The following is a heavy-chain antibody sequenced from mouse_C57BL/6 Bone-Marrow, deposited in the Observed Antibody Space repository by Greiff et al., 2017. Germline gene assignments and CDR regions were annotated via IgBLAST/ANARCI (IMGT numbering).Heavy chain of an antibody. CDR2: IYPSDSET. CDR3: ARRGLFYAMDY. Sequence: QVQLQQPGAELVRPGSSVKLSCKASGYTFTSYWMDWVKQRPGQGLEWIGNIYPSDSETHYNQKFKDKATLTVDKSSSTAYMQLSRLTSEDSAVYYCARRGLFYAMDYWGQGTSVTVSS. CDR1: GYTFTSYW. V-gene: IGHV1-61*01. J-gene: IGHJ4*01. D-gene: IGHD1-1*02.